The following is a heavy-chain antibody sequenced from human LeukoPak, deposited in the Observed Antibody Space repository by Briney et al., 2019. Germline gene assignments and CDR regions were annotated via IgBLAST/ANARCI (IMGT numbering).Heavy chain of an antibody. CDR3: AKETPSGVITFGGVIVSPFDY. J-gene: IGHJ4*02. D-gene: IGHD3-16*02. V-gene: IGHV3-23*01. CDR1: GFTFSSDA. Sequence: GGSLRLSCAASGFTFSSDAMSWVRQAPGKGLEWVSAISGSGGSTYYADSVKGRFTISRDNSKKTLYLQMNSLRAEDTAVYYCAKETPSGVITFGGVIVSPFDYWGQGTLVTVSS. CDR2: ISGSGGST.